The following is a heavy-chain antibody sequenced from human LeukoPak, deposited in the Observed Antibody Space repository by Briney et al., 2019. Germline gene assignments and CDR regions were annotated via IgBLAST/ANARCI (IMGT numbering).Heavy chain of an antibody. Sequence: GGSLRLSCAASGLTFSSYAMHWVRQAPGKGLEWVAVISYDGSNKYYADSVKGRFTISRDNSKNTLYLQMNSLRAEDTAIYYCARVASEHYFDYWGQGTLVTVST. CDR1: GLTFSSYA. J-gene: IGHJ4*02. D-gene: IGHD1-26*01. CDR3: ARVASEHYFDY. CDR2: ISYDGSNK. V-gene: IGHV3-30-3*01.